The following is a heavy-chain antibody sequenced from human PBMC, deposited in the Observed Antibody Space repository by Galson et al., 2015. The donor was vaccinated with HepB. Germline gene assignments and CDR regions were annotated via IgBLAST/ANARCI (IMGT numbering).Heavy chain of an antibody. V-gene: IGHV1-2*06. Sequence: SVKVSCKASGYDFAAYYLHWVRQAPGQGLEWIGRINPNNGGTEYAPKVKGRVTMTRDKSISTAYMILTTLTSDDTAAYYCARDYDVTGYSAFDMWGQGTLVTVSS. CDR1: GYDFAAYY. D-gene: IGHD3-9*01. CDR2: INPNNGGT. J-gene: IGHJ3*02. CDR3: ARDYDVTGYSAFDM.